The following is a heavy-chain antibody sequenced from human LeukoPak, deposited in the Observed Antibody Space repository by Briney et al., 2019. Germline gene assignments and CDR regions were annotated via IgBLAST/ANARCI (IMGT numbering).Heavy chain of an antibody. Sequence: PGGSLRLSCAASGFTFSSYGMDWVRQPPGKGLEWIGSIYHSGSTYYNPSLKSRVTISVDTSKNQFSLKLSSVTAADTAVYYCARDSNSGDCSSTSCPRDYWGQGALVTVSS. D-gene: IGHD2-2*01. CDR2: IYHSGST. V-gene: IGHV4-38-2*02. CDR3: ARDSNSGDCSSTSCPRDY. CDR1: GFTFSSYG. J-gene: IGHJ4*02.